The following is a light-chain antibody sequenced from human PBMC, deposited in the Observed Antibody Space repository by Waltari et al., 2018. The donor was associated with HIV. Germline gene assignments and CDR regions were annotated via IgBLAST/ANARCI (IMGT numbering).Light chain of an antibody. J-gene: IGLJ2*01. CDR1: RSNTGINS. Sequence: QSVLTQPPSASGTTGQRVTISCSGGRSNTGINSVSRYQNLPGTAAKLLIFGNNRRPSGVPDRFSGSKSGTSASLAISGLRSEDEADYYCAAWDDDLNALFGGGTKLTVV. CDR2: GNN. V-gene: IGLV1-44*01. CDR3: AAWDDDLNAL.